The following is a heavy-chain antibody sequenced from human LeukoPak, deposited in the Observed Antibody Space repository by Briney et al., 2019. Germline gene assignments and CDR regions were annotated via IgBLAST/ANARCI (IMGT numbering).Heavy chain of an antibody. CDR3: ARERRGTDGSDY. V-gene: IGHV1-46*01. D-gene: IGHD5-24*01. CDR1: GYTFTSYY. CDR2: INPSGGST. Sequence: ASVKVSCKASGYTFTSYYMHWVRQAPGQGLEWMGIINPSGGSTSYAQKFQGRVTMTRDTSTSTVYMELSSLRSEDTAVCYCARERRGTDGSDYWGQGTLVTVSS. J-gene: IGHJ4*02.